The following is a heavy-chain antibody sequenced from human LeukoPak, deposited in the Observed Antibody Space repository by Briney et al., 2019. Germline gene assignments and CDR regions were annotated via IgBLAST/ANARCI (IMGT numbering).Heavy chain of an antibody. CDR2: IQSKADGGTP. Sequence: PGGSLRLSCAARGFTFSDTWMSRVRQSPGQGLEWVGRIQSKADGGTPAYAVPVKGRFIISRDDSKNTVYLQMDSLKIEDTGVYYCTTVYYWGQGTVVTVAS. CDR3: TTVYY. J-gene: IGHJ4*02. V-gene: IGHV3-15*01. CDR1: GFTFSDTW.